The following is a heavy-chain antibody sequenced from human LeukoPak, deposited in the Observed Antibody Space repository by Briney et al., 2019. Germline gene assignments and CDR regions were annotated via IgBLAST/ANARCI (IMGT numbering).Heavy chain of an antibody. CDR3: ARGRSGSYAIFGVVITYYFDY. CDR1: GGSFSGYY. V-gene: IGHV4-34*01. D-gene: IGHD3-3*01. Sequence: SETLSLTCAVYGGSFSGYYWSWIRQPPGKGLEWIGEINHSGSTNYNPSLKSRVTISVDTSKNQFSLKLSSVTAADTAVYYCARGRSGSYAIFGVVITYYFDYWGQGTLVTVSS. CDR2: INHSGST. J-gene: IGHJ4*02.